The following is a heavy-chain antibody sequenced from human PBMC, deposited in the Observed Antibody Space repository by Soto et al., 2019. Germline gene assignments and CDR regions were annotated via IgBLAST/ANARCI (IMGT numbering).Heavy chain of an antibody. V-gene: IGHV4-59*01. Sequence: QVQLQESGPGLVKPSETLSLTCTVSGGSISSYYWSWIRQPPGKGLEWIGYIYYSGSTNYNPSLKSRVTISVDTSKSQFSLKLSSVTAADTAVYYCARTTYGDYVWFDPWGQGTLVTVSS. J-gene: IGHJ5*02. D-gene: IGHD4-17*01. CDR2: IYYSGST. CDR3: ARTTYGDYVWFDP. CDR1: GGSISSYY.